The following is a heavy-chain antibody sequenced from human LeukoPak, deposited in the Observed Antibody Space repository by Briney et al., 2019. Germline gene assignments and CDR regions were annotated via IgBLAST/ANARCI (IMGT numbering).Heavy chain of an antibody. J-gene: IGHJ4*02. V-gene: IGHV1-24*01. CDR3: ATTSRFLEWLYNDY. Sequence: ASVKVSCKVSGYTLTELSMHWVRQAPGKGLEWMGGFDPEDGETIYAQKFQGRVTMIEDTSTDTAYMELSSLRSEDTAVYYCATTSRFLEWLYNDYWGQGTLVTVSS. CDR1: GYTLTELS. D-gene: IGHD3-3*01. CDR2: FDPEDGET.